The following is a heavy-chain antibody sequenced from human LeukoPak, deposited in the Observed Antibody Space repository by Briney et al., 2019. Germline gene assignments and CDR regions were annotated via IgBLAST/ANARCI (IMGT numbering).Heavy chain of an antibody. Sequence: SETLSLTCTVSGGSISSGGYWRWIRQHPGKGLEWFGYIYYSGSTYYNPSFKSRVTMSVDTSKNQFSLKLSSVTAADTAVYYCARVEMATISHYYYGMDVWGQGTTVTVSS. CDR3: ARVEMATISHYYYGMDV. CDR2: IYYSGST. J-gene: IGHJ6*02. V-gene: IGHV4-31*03. D-gene: IGHD5-24*01. CDR1: GGSISSGGY.